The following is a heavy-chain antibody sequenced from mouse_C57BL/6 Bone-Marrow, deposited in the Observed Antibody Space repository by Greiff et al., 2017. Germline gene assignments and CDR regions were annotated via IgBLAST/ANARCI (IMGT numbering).Heavy chain of an antibody. D-gene: IGHD2-13*01. J-gene: IGHJ1*03. CDR3: ARDGDHWYFDV. CDR1: GYTFTSYW. CDR2: IDPSDSET. V-gene: IGHV1-52*01. Sequence: QVQLQQSGAELVRPGSSVKLSCKASGYTFTSYWMHWVKQRPIQGLEWIGNIDPSDSETHYNQKFKDKATLTVDKSSSTAYMQLSSLTSEDSAVYYCARDGDHWYFDVWGTGTTVTVSA.